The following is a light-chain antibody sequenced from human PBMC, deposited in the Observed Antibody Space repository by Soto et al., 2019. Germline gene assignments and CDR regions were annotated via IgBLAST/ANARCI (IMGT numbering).Light chain of an antibody. CDR1: QSVPSKY. Sequence: EIVLTQSPGTLSSSPGERATLSCRASQSVPSKYLAWYQQKPGQAPRLLIYGASRRATGVPDRFVGSASGTDFTLTISRLEPEDFAMYYCHQYGISPQTFGQGTKLQIK. CDR2: GAS. V-gene: IGKV3-20*01. CDR3: HQYGISPQT. J-gene: IGKJ2*01.